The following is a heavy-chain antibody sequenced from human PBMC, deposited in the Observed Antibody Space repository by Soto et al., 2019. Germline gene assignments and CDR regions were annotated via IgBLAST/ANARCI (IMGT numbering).Heavy chain of an antibody. CDR1: GGSISSSSYY. Sequence: SETLSLTCTVSGGSISSSSYYWGWIRQPPGKGLEWIGSIYYSGSTYYNPSLKSRVTISVDTSKNQFSLKLSSVTAADTAVYYCARVMWELLQVLDYWGQGTLVTVSS. J-gene: IGHJ4*02. V-gene: IGHV4-39*01. D-gene: IGHD1-26*01. CDR3: ARVMWELLQVLDY. CDR2: IYYSGST.